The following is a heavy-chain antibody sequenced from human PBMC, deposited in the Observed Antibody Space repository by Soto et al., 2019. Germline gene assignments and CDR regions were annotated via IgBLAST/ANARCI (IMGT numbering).Heavy chain of an antibody. CDR2: IYYSGNT. CDR1: GASLGGFH. J-gene: IGHJ4*02. Sequence: SETLSLTCAIYGASLGGFHLTWLRQAPGKGLEWIGNIYYSGNTFYNPSLKSRVTISVDTSKNQFYLHLSSVTAADTAIFYCASIAAPGTTHFDFWGQGTLVTV. CDR3: ASIAAPGTTHFDF. V-gene: IGHV4-34*01. D-gene: IGHD6-13*01.